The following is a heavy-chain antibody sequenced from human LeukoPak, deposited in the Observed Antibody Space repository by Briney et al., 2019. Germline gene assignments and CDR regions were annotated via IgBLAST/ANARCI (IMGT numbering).Heavy chain of an antibody. V-gene: IGHV4-34*01. CDR1: GGSFSGYY. D-gene: IGHD4/OR15-4a*01. CDR2: IYYSGST. Sequence: NPSETLSLTCAVYGGSFSGYYWGWIRQPPGKGLEWIGSIYYSGSTYYNPSLKSRVTISVDTSKNQFSLKLSSVTAADTAVYYCARAMVNLKPKGPPTRFDYWGQGTLVTVSS. J-gene: IGHJ4*02. CDR3: ARAMVNLKPKGPPTRFDY.